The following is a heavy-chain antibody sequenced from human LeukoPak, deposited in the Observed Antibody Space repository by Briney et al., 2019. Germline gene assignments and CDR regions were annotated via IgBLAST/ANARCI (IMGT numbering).Heavy chain of an antibody. CDR2: INTDGSST. CDR1: GFTFSSYA. J-gene: IGHJ4*02. CDR3: AKEGGGSYDPDY. V-gene: IGHV3-23*01. D-gene: IGHD1-26*01. Sequence: GRSLRLSCAASGFTFSSYAMSWVRQAPGKGLEWVSRINTDGSSTSYADSVKGRFTISRDNSKNTLYLQMNSLRAEDTAVYYCAKEGGGSYDPDYWGQGTLVTVSS.